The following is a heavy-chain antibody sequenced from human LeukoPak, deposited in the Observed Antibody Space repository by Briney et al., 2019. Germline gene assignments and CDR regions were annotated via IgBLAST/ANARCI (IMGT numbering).Heavy chain of an antibody. J-gene: IGHJ1*01. Sequence: PGGSLRLSCAASGFTFRSYGMHWVRQAPGKGLEWVVVIWYDGSNKYYADSVKGRFTISRDNSKNTLYLQMNSLRAEDTAVYYCAKVGIVGATPSTDFQHWGQGTPVTVSS. V-gene: IGHV3-33*06. CDR1: GFTFRSYG. CDR3: AKVGIVGATPSTDFQH. D-gene: IGHD1-26*01. CDR2: IWYDGSNK.